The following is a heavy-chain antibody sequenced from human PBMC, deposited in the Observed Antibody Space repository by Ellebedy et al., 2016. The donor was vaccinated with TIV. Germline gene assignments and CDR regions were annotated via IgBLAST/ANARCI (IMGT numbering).Heavy chain of an antibody. D-gene: IGHD4-11*01. J-gene: IGHJ4*02. CDR1: GGSFSGYY. CDR2: INHSGST. V-gene: IGHV4-34*01. CDR3: ARGLHDY. Sequence: SETLSLXXAVYGGSFSGYYWSWIRQPPGKGLEWIGEINHSGSTNYNPSLKSRVTISVDTSKNQFSLKLSSVTAADTAVYYCARGLHDYWGQGTLVTVSS.